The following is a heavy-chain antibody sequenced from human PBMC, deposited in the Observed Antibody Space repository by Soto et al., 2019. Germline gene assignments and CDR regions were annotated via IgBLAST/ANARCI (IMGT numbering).Heavy chain of an antibody. Sequence: QVQLVESGGGVVQPGRSLRLSCATSGFIFTNHGWHWVRQAPGKGLEWVSMIWFDGSKEYYADSVKGRFTISRDDSTNTFYLEMKRLRTEDTAVSYCARDRGATGSPAGWFEPWGQGTLVTVSS. CDR1: GFIFTNHG. CDR2: IWFDGSKE. J-gene: IGHJ5*02. V-gene: IGHV3-33*01. CDR3: ARDRGATGSPAGWFEP. D-gene: IGHD1-26*01.